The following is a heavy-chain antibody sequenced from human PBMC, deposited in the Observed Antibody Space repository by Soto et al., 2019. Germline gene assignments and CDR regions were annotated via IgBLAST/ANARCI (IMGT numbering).Heavy chain of an antibody. CDR3: ARHYDSSSWYYYYYGMDV. J-gene: IGHJ6*02. CDR1: GGSISSYY. Sequence: SETLSLTCTVSGGSISSYYWSWIRQPPGKGLEWIGYIYYSGSTNYNPSLKSRVTISVDTSKNQFSLKLSSVTAADTAVYYCARHYDSSSWYYYYYGMDVWGQGTTVTVSS. CDR2: IYYSGST. D-gene: IGHD6-13*01. V-gene: IGHV4-59*08.